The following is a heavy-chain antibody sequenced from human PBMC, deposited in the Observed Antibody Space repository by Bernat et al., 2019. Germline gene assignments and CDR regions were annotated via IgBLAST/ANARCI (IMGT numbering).Heavy chain of an antibody. CDR2: SSSRSSYT. CDR1: GFTFSDYY. J-gene: IGHJ6*03. V-gene: IGHV3-11*05. CDR3: ARGTSTSAPYMDV. Sequence: QVQLVESGGGLVKPGGSLRLSCAASGFTFSDYYMSWIRQAPGKGLDWVSCSSSRSSYTNYADSVKGRFTISRDNAKNSLYLQMNSLRAEDTAVYYCARGTSTSAPYMDVWGKGTTVTVSS.